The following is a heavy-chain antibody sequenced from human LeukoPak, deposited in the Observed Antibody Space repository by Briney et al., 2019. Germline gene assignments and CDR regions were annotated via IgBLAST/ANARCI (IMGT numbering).Heavy chain of an antibody. V-gene: IGHV4-61*02. Sequence: PSQTLSLTCTVPGGSISSGSYSWSWLRQPAGKGLEWIGRIYTSRSTNYHPSLKSRVTISEDTSKNQFSLKLSSVTAADTAVYYCARGYSSSWYLSRSYYYYMDVWGKGTTVTVS. CDR3: ARGYSSSWYLSRSYYYYMDV. J-gene: IGHJ6*03. CDR1: GGSISSGSYS. CDR2: IYTSRST. D-gene: IGHD6-13*01.